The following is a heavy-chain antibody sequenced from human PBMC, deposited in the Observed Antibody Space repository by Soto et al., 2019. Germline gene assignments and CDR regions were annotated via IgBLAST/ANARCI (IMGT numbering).Heavy chain of an antibody. D-gene: IGHD3-10*01. CDR1: GGSISSGGYY. Sequence: SETLSLTCTVSGGSISSGGYYWSWIRQHPGKGLEWIGYIYYSGSTYYNPSLKSRVTISVDTSRNQFSLKLSSVTAADTAVYYCARGGSGSYYILYNWFDPWGQGTLVTVSS. CDR3: ARGGSGSYYILYNWFDP. CDR2: IYYSGST. J-gene: IGHJ5*02. V-gene: IGHV4-31*03.